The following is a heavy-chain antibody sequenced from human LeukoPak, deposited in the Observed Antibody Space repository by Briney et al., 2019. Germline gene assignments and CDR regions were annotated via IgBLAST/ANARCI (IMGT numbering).Heavy chain of an antibody. CDR3: ARADCSSSTCYLRRSWFDP. CDR1: GFSFNYYD. D-gene: IGHD2-2*01. Sequence: GGSLRLSCAGSGFSFNYYDMNWVRQAPGKGLEWVSSISPKSDFIYYSDSVRGRFTISRDNAENSLYLQMNSLRAEDTAVYYCARADCSSSTCYLRRSWFDPWGQGTLVTVSS. J-gene: IGHJ5*02. CDR2: ISPKSDFI. V-gene: IGHV3-21*01.